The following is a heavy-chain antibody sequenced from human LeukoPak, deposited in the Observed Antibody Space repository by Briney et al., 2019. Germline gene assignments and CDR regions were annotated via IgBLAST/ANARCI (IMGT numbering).Heavy chain of an antibody. D-gene: IGHD4-17*01. Sequence: SETLSLTCAVYGGSFSGYYWSWIRQPPGKGLEWIGEINHSGSTNYNPSLKSRVTMSVDTSKNQFSLKLSSVTAADTAVYYCARDKGGFTVTPPWAYMDVWGKGTTVTISS. V-gene: IGHV4-34*01. CDR3: ARDKGGFTVTPPWAYMDV. CDR1: GGSFSGYY. CDR2: INHSGST. J-gene: IGHJ6*03.